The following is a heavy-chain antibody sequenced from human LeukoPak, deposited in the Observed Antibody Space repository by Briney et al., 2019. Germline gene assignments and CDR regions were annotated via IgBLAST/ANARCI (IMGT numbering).Heavy chain of an antibody. Sequence: GGSLRLSRSASGFTFSSYWMHWVRQAPGKGLVWVSRINSDGSSTNYVDSVKGRFTISRDNAKNTLYLQMNSLRAEDTAVYYCARDPRGGTVDYWGQGTLVTVSS. D-gene: IGHD2-8*02. CDR1: GFTFSSYW. J-gene: IGHJ4*02. CDR3: ARDPRGGTVDY. V-gene: IGHV3-74*01. CDR2: INSDGSST.